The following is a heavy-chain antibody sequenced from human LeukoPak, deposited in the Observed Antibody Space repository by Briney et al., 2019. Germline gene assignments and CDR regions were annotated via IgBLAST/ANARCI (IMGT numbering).Heavy chain of an antibody. CDR2: IWYDGSNK. Sequence: GGSLRLSCAASGFTFSSYGMHWVRQAPGKGLEWVAVIWYDGSNKYHADSVKGRFTISRDNSKNTLYLQMNSLRAEDTAVYYCARAGYYDSSGYGFDYWGQGTLVTVSS. J-gene: IGHJ4*02. CDR3: ARAGYYDSSGYGFDY. V-gene: IGHV3-33*01. CDR1: GFTFSSYG. D-gene: IGHD3-22*01.